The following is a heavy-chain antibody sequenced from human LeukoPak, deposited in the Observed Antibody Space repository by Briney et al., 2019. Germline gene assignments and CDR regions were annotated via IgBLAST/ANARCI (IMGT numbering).Heavy chain of an antibody. CDR3: ARVDSFKWFDP. Sequence: SETLSLTCTVSGGSVSSTSYSWSWIRQPPGKGLEWIGYIYYSGSTNHNPSLKSRVTTSIDTSKNQFSLRLNSVSAADTAVYYCARVDSFKWFDPWGQGTLVTVSS. J-gene: IGHJ5*02. D-gene: IGHD2-2*03. CDR2: IYYSGST. V-gene: IGHV4-61*01. CDR1: GGSVSSTSYS.